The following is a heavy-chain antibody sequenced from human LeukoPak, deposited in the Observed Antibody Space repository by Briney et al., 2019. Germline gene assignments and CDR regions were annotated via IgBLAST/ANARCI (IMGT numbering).Heavy chain of an antibody. V-gene: IGHV1-2*06. D-gene: IGHD2-2*01. CDR3: ARDLNAWYQLLFS. Sequence: ASVKVSCKASGYTFTGYYMYWVRQAPGQGLEWMGRINPNSGGTNYAQKFQGRVTMTRDTSISTAYMELSRLRSDDTAVYYCARDLNAWYQLLFSGGQGTLVTVSS. CDR1: GYTFTGYY. CDR2: INPNSGGT. J-gene: IGHJ4*02.